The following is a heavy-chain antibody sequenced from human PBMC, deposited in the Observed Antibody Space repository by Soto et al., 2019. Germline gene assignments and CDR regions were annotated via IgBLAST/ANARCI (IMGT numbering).Heavy chain of an antibody. CDR2: IIPIFPTP. D-gene: IGHD6-6*01. V-gene: IGHV1-69*12. CDR3: ARDKARQQLSVNCCYRIDV. J-gene: IGHJ6*02. CDR1: GGTFGNSA. Sequence: QVQLVQSGAEVKKPGSSVTVSCKASGGTFGNSAISWVRQAPGQGLEWMGGIIPIFPTPDYAQKVPGRVKRTADESTGTAYMEVTRLRSEDTAVYYGARDKARQQLSVNCCYRIDVWGQGTTVTVSS.